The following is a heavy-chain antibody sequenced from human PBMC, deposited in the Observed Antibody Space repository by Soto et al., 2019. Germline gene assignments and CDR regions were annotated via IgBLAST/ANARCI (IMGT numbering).Heavy chain of an antibody. CDR1: GYTFTSYG. CDR2: ISAYNGNT. D-gene: IGHD5-12*01. CDR3: ARYIDSYYYYYYMDV. V-gene: IGHV1-18*01. J-gene: IGHJ6*03. Sequence: ASVKVSCKASGYTFTSYGISWVRQAPGQGLEWMGWISAYNGNTNYAQKLQGRVTMTTDTSTSTAYMELRSLRSDDTAVYYCARYIDSYYYYYYMDVWGKGTTVTVSS.